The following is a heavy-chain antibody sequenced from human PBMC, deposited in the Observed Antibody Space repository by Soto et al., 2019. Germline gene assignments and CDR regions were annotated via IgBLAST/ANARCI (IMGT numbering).Heavy chain of an antibody. D-gene: IGHD1-26*01. V-gene: IGHV3-23*01. CDR2: ISGSADNT. Sequence: EVQLLQSGGDLVQPGGSLRLSCAASGFTFSSYAMTWVRQAPGKGLEWVSSISGSADNTYYTDSVKGRFTISRDNSKNTRYLQMNSLRVEDTAVYYCAKYSGSYQGSFDIWGQGTVVAVSS. CDR1: GFTFSSYA. CDR3: AKYSGSYQGSFDI. J-gene: IGHJ3*02.